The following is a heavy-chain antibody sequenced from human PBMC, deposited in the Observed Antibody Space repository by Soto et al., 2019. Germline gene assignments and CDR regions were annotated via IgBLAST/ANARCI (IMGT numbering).Heavy chain of an antibody. CDR1: GGSISSGGYY. V-gene: IGHV4-31*03. CDR2: IYYSGST. J-gene: IGHJ6*02. D-gene: IGHD3-3*01. Sequence: SEALSLTCTVSGGSISSGGYYWSWIRQHPGKGLEWIGYIYYSGSTYYNPSLKSRVTISVDTSKNQFSLKLSSVTAADTAVYYCARDLRFLEWDYYYGMDVWGQGTTVTVSS. CDR3: ARDLRFLEWDYYYGMDV.